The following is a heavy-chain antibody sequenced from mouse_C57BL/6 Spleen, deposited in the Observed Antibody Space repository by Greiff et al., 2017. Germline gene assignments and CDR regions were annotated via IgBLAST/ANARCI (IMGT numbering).Heavy chain of an antibody. J-gene: IGHJ2*01. CDR3: AREDDSLDY. V-gene: IGHV1-82*01. CDR2: IYPGDGDT. Sequence: VQLQESGPELVKPGASVKISCKASGYAFSSSWMNWVKQRPGKGLEWIGRIYPGDGDTNYNGKFKGKATLTADKSSSTAYMQLSSLTSEDSAVYFCAREDDSLDYWGQGTTLTVSS. D-gene: IGHD2-4*01. CDR1: GYAFSSSW.